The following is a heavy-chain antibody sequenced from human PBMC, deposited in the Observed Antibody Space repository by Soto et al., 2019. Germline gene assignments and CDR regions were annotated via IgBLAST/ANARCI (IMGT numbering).Heavy chain of an antibody. V-gene: IGHV1-8*01. CDR1: GYTFTSYD. CDR2: MNPNSGNT. Sequence: QVQLVQSGAEVKKPGASVKVSCKASGYTFTSYDINWVRQATGQGLEWMGWMNPNSGNTGYAQKFQGRVTMTRNTSITTAYMELSSLRSEDTAVYYGARGDNFYYGMDVWGQGTTVTVSS. CDR3: ARGDNFYYGMDV. D-gene: IGHD3-9*01. J-gene: IGHJ6*02.